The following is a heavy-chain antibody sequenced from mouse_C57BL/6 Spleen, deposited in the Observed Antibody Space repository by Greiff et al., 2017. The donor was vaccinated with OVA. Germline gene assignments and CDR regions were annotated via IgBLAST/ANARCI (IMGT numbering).Heavy chain of an antibody. CDR1: GFTFSDYG. J-gene: IGHJ1*03. V-gene: IGHV5-17*01. Sequence: EVHLVESGGGLVKPGGSLKLSCAASGFTFSDYGMHWVRLAPEKGLEWVAYISSGSSTIYYADTVKGRFTISRDNAKNTLFLQMTSLRSEDTAMYYCARNYGSSHWYFDVWGTGTTVTVSS. CDR2: ISSGSSTI. CDR3: ARNYGSSHWYFDV. D-gene: IGHD1-1*01.